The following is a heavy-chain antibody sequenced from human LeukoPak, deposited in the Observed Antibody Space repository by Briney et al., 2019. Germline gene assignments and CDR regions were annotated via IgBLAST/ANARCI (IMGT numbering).Heavy chain of an antibody. V-gene: IGHV3-9*01. CDR3: AKDITDYYDSSATWGAFDI. J-gene: IGHJ3*02. D-gene: IGHD3-22*01. CDR2: ISWNSGSI. CDR1: GFTFDDYA. Sequence: GGSLRLSCAASGFTFDDYAMHWVRQAPGKGLEWVSGISWNSGSIGYADSVKGRFTISRDNAKNSLYLQMNSLRAGDTALYYCAKDITDYYDSSATWGAFDIWGQGTMVTVSS.